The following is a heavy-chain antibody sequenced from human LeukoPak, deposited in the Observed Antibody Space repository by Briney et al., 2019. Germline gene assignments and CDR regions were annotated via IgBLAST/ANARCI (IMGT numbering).Heavy chain of an antibody. D-gene: IGHD3-22*01. V-gene: IGHV1-69*01. Sequence: SVTVSCKASGGTFRSYAICWVRQAPGQGLEWMGGIIPIFGTANYAQKFQGRVTITADESTSTAYMELSSLRSEDTAVYYCARVVVTHWAFDIWGQGTMVTVSS. CDR3: ARVVVTHWAFDI. CDR2: IIPIFGTA. J-gene: IGHJ3*02. CDR1: GGTFRSYA.